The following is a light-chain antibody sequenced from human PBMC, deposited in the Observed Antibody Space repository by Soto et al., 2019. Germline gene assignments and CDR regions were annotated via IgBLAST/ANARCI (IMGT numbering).Light chain of an antibody. CDR1: RSDVGGYNY. CDR2: EVS. CDR3: SSYTSSNTLHYV. J-gene: IGLJ1*01. V-gene: IGLV2-14*01. Sequence: QSVLTQPASVSGSPGQSITGPCTGTRSDVGGYNYVSWYQQHPGKAPKLIIYEVSNRPSGVSYRFSGSKSGNTASLTISGLQAEDEADYYCSSYTSSNTLHYVFGSGTKVTVL.